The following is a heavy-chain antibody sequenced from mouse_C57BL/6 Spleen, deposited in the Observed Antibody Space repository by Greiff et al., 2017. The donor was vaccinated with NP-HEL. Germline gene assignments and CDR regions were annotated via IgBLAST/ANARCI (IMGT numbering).Heavy chain of an antibody. CDR1: GFTFSSYG. CDR3: ARQGVLSWFAY. CDR2: ISSGGSYT. V-gene: IGHV5-6*01. Sequence: EVKLMESGGDLVKPGGSLKLSCAASGFTFSSYGMSWVRQTPDQRLEWVATISSGGSYTYYPDSVKGRFTISRDNAKNTLYLQMRSLKSEDTAMYYCARQGVLSWFAYWGQGTLVTVSA. J-gene: IGHJ3*01.